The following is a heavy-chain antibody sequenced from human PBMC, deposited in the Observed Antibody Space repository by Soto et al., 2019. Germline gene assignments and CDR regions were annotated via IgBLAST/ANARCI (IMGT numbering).Heavy chain of an antibody. CDR3: AKGLTGTTFSKFDY. D-gene: IGHD1-20*01. J-gene: IGHJ4*02. V-gene: IGHV3-30*18. CDR1: GFTFSSYG. CDR2: ISYDGSNK. Sequence: PGGSLRLSCAASGFTFSSYGMHWVRQAPGKGLEWVAVISYDGSNKYYADSVKGRFTISRDNSKNTLYLQMNSLRAEDTAVYYCAKGLTGTTFSKFDYWGQGTLVTVSS.